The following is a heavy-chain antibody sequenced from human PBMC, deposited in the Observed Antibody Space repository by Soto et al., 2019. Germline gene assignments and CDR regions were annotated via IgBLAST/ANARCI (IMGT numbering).Heavy chain of an antibody. D-gene: IGHD3-22*01. Sequence: GGSLRLSCAASGFTFSSYWMHWVRQVPGRGLVWVSRISSDESTTNYADSVKGRVTITRDMSTSTAYMELSSLRSEDTAVYYCAAGAPYDSSGHPPPGRYWGQGTLVTVSS. J-gene: IGHJ4*02. CDR1: GFTFSSYW. CDR2: ISSDESTT. V-gene: IGHV3-74*01. CDR3: AAGAPYDSSGHPPPGRY.